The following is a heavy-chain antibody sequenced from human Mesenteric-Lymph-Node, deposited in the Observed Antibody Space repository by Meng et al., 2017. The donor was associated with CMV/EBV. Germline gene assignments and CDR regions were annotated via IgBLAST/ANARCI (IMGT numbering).Heavy chain of an antibody. CDR3: ARGRDYGGNHDY. D-gene: IGHD4-23*01. J-gene: IGHJ4*02. Sequence: GESLKISCAASGFTFSSYAMSWVRQAPGKGLEWVSGIHSSSYTYYADSVKGRFTISRDNSKNTLFLQMNSLRADDTAVYFCARGRDYGGNHDYWGQGALVTVSS. CDR2: IHSSSYT. CDR1: GFTFSSYA. V-gene: IGHV3-23*05.